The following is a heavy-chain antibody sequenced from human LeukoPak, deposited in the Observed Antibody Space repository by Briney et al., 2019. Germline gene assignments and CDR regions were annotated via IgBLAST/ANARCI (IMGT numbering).Heavy chain of an antibody. V-gene: IGHV1-18*01. D-gene: IGHD4-23*01. J-gene: IGHJ6*03. Sequence: GASVKVSCKASGYTFTSYGISWVRQAPGQGLEWMGWISAYNGNTNYAQKLQGRVTMTTDTSTSTAYMELRSLRSDDTAVYYCARLTGGNSFGYYYYYMDVWGKGTTVTVSS. CDR3: ARLTGGNSFGYYYYYMDV. CDR2: ISAYNGNT. CDR1: GYTFTSYG.